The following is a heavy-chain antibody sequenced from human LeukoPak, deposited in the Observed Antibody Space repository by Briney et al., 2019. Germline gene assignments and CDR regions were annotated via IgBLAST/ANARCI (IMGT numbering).Heavy chain of an antibody. CDR2: IYYIGTT. D-gene: IGHD6-19*01. J-gene: IGHJ3*02. CDR1: GGSMSSSSHY. V-gene: IGHV4-39*01. Sequence: SETLSLTCTVSGGSMSSSSHYWGWIRQPPGKGLERIASIYYIGTTSYNPSLKSRVTISVDTSKKQFSLKLDSVTAADTAVYYCARHRRYSSGWYGAFDIWGQGTMVTAAS. CDR3: ARHRRYSSGWYGAFDI.